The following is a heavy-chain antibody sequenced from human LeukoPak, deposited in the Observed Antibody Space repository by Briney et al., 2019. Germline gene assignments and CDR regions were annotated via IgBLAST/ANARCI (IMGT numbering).Heavy chain of an antibody. CDR1: GGSFSGYY. D-gene: IGHD3-10*01. CDR2: INHSGST. Sequence: SSETLSLTCAVYGGSFSGYYWSWIRQPPGKGLEWIGEINHSGSTNYNPSLKSRVTISVDTSKNQFSLKLSSVTAADTAVYYCARRRMVRGPFDYWGQGTLVTVSS. CDR3: ARRRMVRGPFDY. V-gene: IGHV4-34*01. J-gene: IGHJ4*02.